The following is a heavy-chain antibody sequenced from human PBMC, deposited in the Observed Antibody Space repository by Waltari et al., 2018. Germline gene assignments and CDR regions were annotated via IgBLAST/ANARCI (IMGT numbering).Heavy chain of an antibody. CDR3: ARMIGHSQVYYYYYGMDV. D-gene: IGHD3-22*01. CDR2: IYYSGSN. Sequence: QVQLQESGPGLVKPSQTLSLTCTVSGGSISSGGYYWSWIRQHPGKGLEWIGYIYYSGSNYYNPPLKSRVTISVDTSKNQFALKLSSVTAADTAVYYCARMIGHSQVYYYYYGMDVWGQGTTVTVSS. CDR1: GGSISSGGYY. V-gene: IGHV4-31*03. J-gene: IGHJ6*02.